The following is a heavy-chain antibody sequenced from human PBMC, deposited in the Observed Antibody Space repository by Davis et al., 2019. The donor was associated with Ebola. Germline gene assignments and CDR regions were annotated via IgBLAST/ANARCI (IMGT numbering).Heavy chain of an antibody. J-gene: IGHJ4*02. V-gene: IGHV1-18*04. D-gene: IGHD6-19*01. CDR2: INPHNGNT. Sequence: ASVKVSCKASGYTFTSYGITWVRQAPGQGLEWMGWINPHNGNTNYAQNVQGRVTMTTDTSTSTAYMEVGSLRSDDTAVYYCARLGIAVAGHPGFDYWGQGTLVTVSS. CDR1: GYTFTSYG. CDR3: ARLGIAVAGHPGFDY.